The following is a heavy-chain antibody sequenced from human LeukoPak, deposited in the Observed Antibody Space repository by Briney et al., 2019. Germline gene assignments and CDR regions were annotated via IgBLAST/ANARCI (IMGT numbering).Heavy chain of an antibody. CDR2: LYTSGST. J-gene: IGHJ3*02. Sequence: PSEILSLTCTVSGASISSYYWSWIRQPAGKGLEWIGRLYTSGSTNYNPSLKSRVTMSVDTSKNQFSLKLSSVTAADTALYYCTRDNGGDWYAFDIWGQGTEVTVSS. V-gene: IGHV4-4*07. D-gene: IGHD2-21*02. CDR1: GASISSYY. CDR3: TRDNGGDWYAFDI.